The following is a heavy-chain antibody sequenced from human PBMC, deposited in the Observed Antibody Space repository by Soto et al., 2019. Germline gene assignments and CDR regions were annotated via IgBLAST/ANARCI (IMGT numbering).Heavy chain of an antibody. CDR2: IYNSGST. CDR1: GGSISSYY. CDR3: ARGSTGYSSSWYRY. J-gene: IGHJ4*02. D-gene: IGHD6-13*01. V-gene: IGHV4-4*09. Sequence: QVQLQESGPGLVKPSETLSLTCTVSGGSISSYYWSWIRQPPGKGLEWIGYIYNSGSTNYNPSLKSRDTISVDTSKNQFSLKLSSVTAADTAVYYCARGSTGYSSSWYRYWGQGTLVTVSS.